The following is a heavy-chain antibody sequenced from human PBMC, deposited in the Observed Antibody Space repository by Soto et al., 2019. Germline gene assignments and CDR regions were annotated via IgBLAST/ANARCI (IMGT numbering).Heavy chain of an antibody. J-gene: IGHJ6*04. V-gene: IGHV5-51*01. CDR2: IYPGDSDT. CDR3: ARMGGVVGAGGPHDHYYYYYGMDV. D-gene: IGHD1-26*01. CDR1: GYSFTSYW. Sequence: PGESLKISCKGSGYSFTSYWIGWVRQMPGKGLEWMGIIYPGDSDTRYSPSFQGQVTISADKSISTAYLQWSSLKASDTAVYYCARMGGVVGAGGPHDHYYYYYGMDVWGKGTTVTVSS.